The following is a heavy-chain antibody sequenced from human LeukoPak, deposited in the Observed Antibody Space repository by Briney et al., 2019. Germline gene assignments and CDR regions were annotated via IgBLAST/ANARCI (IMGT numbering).Heavy chain of an antibody. J-gene: IGHJ4*02. CDR3: ARAGDGYSGTN. Sequence: SETLSLTCTVSGGSISSYYWSWIRQPPGKGLEWIGYIYYSGSTNYNSSFKSRVTISIDTSKNQFSLKLSSVTAADTAVYYCARAGDGYSGTNWGQGTLVTVSS. D-gene: IGHD5-24*01. CDR2: IYYSGST. CDR1: GGSISSYY. V-gene: IGHV4-59*01.